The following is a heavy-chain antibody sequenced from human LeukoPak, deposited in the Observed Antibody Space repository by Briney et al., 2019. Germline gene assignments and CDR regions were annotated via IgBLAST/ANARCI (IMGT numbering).Heavy chain of an antibody. D-gene: IGHD5-12*01. Sequence: GGSLRLSCAASGFTFISYGMHWVRQAPGKGLEWVTFIRYDGSNKYYADSVKGRFIISRDNPKNTLYLQMNSLRAEDTAVYYCAKDTVKVTTIRRVPHYMDVWGKGTTVTISS. CDR1: GFTFISYG. J-gene: IGHJ6*03. CDR2: IRYDGSNK. CDR3: AKDTVKVTTIRRVPHYMDV. V-gene: IGHV3-30*02.